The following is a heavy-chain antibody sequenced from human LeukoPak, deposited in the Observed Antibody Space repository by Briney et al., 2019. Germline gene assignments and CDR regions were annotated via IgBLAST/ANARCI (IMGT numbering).Heavy chain of an antibody. CDR2: ISAFNGDT. CDR3: ARARRGGDYDSYFDY. D-gene: IGHD4-17*01. CDR1: GYTLSNYG. V-gene: IGHV1-18*01. J-gene: IGHJ4*02. Sequence: ASVKLSCKASGYTLSNYGISWVRQAPGQGLEWMGWISAFNGDTNYAQNLQGRVTLTTDTSTSTAYMDLGSLRSDDTAVYYCARARRGGDYDSYFDYWGQGTLVTVSS.